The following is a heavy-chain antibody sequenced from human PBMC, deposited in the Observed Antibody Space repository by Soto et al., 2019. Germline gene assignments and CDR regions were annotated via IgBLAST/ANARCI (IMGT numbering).Heavy chain of an antibody. CDR3: AADTARTYYYYAMDV. J-gene: IGHJ6*02. D-gene: IGHD5-18*01. CDR1: GYTFTSYW. V-gene: IGHV5-51*01. Sequence: GESLKISCKGSGYTFTSYWIGWVRQMPGEGLEWLGVIYPGDSDTRYSPSSQGQVTMSVDKSIGTAYLQWSSLKASDTAMYYCAADTARTYYYYAMDVWGQGTTVTVSS. CDR2: IYPGDSDT.